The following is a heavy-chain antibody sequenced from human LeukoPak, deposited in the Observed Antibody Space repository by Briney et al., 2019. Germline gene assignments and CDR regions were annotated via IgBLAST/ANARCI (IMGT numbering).Heavy chain of an antibody. CDR3: ARAGGYGLIDY. CDR2: IYHSGTTYSGST. CDR1: GASMSNYY. D-gene: IGHD5-18*01. J-gene: IGHJ4*02. Sequence: SETLSLTCNVSGASMSNYYWVWIRQPPGKGLEWIGSIYHSGTTYSGSTYYNPSIKSRVTISLDTSKNQFSLKVGSMTAADTAVYYCARAGGYGLIDYWGQGTMVTVSS. V-gene: IGHV4-39*07.